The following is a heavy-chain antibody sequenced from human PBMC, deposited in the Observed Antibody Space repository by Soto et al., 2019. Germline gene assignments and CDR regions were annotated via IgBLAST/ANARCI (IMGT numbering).Heavy chain of an antibody. Sequence: QVQLVQSGAEVKKPGASVKVSCKASGYTFSGYYMHWVRQAPGQGLEWMGWINPNSGGTNYAQKFQGWVTMTRDTSISTAYMELSRLRSDDTAVYYCARGGRFLEWLPNYYYYYMDVWGKGTTVTVSS. CDR1: GYTFSGYY. V-gene: IGHV1-2*04. CDR2: INPNSGGT. J-gene: IGHJ6*03. D-gene: IGHD3-3*01. CDR3: ARGGRFLEWLPNYYYYYMDV.